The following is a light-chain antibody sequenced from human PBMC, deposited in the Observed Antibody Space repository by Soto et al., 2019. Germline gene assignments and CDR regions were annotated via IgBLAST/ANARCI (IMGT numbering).Light chain of an antibody. CDR2: KES. Sequence: DIQMTQSPSTLSASVGDRVTITCRASQSISSWLAWYQQKPGKAPKLLIYKESSLESGAPSRFSGSGSGTEFTLTISSLQPDDFATYYCQQYNSYWTFGQGTKVDI. V-gene: IGKV1-5*03. J-gene: IGKJ1*01. CDR3: QQYNSYWT. CDR1: QSISSW.